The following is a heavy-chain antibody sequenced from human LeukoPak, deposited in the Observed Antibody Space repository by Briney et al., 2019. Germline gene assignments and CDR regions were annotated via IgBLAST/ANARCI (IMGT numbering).Heavy chain of an antibody. J-gene: IGHJ4*02. V-gene: IGHV1-2*02. Sequence: ASVKVSCKASGYTFTGYYMHWVRQAPGQGLEWMGWINPNSGGTNYAQKFQGRVTMTRDTSISTAYMELSRLRSDDTAVYYCARDYYDSSGNGPDYWGQGTLVTVSS. CDR2: INPNSGGT. CDR3: ARDYYDSSGNGPDY. D-gene: IGHD3-22*01. CDR1: GYTFTGYY.